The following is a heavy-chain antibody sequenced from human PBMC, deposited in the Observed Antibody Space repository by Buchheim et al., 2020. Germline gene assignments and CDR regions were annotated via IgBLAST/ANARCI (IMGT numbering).Heavy chain of an antibody. Sequence: EVQLLESGGGLVQPGGSLRLSCAASGFTFSSYAMSWVRQAPGKGLEWVSAISGSGGSTYYADSVKGRFTISRDNSKKTLYLQMNSLRAEDTAVYYCAKDRLRAVLLGSRRPQNWFDPWGQGTL. D-gene: IGHD3-10*01. CDR1: GFTFSSYA. J-gene: IGHJ5*02. V-gene: IGHV3-23*01. CDR2: ISGSGGST. CDR3: AKDRLRAVLLGSRRPQNWFDP.